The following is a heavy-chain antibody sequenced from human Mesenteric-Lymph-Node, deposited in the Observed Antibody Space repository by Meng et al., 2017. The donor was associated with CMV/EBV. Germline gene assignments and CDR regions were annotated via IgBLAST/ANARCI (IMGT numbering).Heavy chain of an antibody. CDR1: GGSISSGGYY. J-gene: IGHJ4*02. CDR3: ARDGGYFSLFDY. Sequence: SETLSLTCTVSGGSISSGGYYWSWIRQHPGKGLEWIGDIYYSGSTYYNPSLKSRVTISVDTSKNQFSLKLSSVTAADTAVYYCARDGGYFSLFDYWGQGTLVTVSS. D-gene: IGHD3-22*01. V-gene: IGHV4-31*03. CDR2: IYYSGST.